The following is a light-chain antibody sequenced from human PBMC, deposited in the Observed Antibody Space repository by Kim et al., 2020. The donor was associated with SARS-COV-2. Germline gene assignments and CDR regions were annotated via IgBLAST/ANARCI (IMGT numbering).Light chain of an antibody. CDR2: YDS. V-gene: IGLV3-21*04. Sequence: QGKTDWINCGRNNIGSKSVDGYQQGPGQAPVLVIYYDSDRPSGIPGRFSGSNSGNTATLTISRVEAGDEADYYCQVWDSSSDRPVFGGGTQLTVL. CDR3: QVWDSSSDRPV. CDR1: NIGSKS. J-gene: IGLJ3*02.